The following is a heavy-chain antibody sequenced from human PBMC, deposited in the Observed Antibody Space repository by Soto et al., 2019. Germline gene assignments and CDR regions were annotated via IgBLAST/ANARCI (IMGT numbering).Heavy chain of an antibody. J-gene: IGHJ4*02. D-gene: IGHD2-2*01. CDR1: GYTFTSYY. CDR2: INPSGGST. Sequence: ASVKVSCKASGYTFTSYYMHWVRQAPGQGLEWMGIINPSGGSTSYAQKFQGRVTMTRDTSTSTVYMELSSLRSEDTAVYYCASSLGYCSSTSCPSSFDYWGQGTLVTVSS. V-gene: IGHV1-46*01. CDR3: ASSLGYCSSTSCPSSFDY.